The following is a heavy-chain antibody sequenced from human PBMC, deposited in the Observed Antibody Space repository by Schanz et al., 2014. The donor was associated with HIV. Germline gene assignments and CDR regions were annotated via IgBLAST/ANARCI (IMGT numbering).Heavy chain of an antibody. CDR2: INPYDGST. CDR3: AREGTAARQFYYYGMDV. CDR1: GYTFTSQY. V-gene: IGHV1-46*01. J-gene: IGHJ6*02. D-gene: IGHD6-6*01. Sequence: QVHLVQSGAEVKKPGASVKVSCKASGYTFTSQYMHWVRQAPGQGLEWMGLINPYDGSTSNAQKFQGRVTMTRDTSASTVSMQLSSLTSDDTAVYYCAREGTAARQFYYYGMDVWGQGTTVTVSS.